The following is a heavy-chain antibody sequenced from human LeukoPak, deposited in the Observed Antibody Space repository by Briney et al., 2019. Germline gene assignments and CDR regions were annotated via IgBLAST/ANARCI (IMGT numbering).Heavy chain of an antibody. J-gene: IGHJ6*03. D-gene: IGHD6-13*01. CDR2: IRSKANSYAT. V-gene: IGHV3-73*01. CDR1: GFTFSGSA. CDR3: TRHVLGQQLVTNYYYYMDV. Sequence: GGSLRLSCAASGFTFSGSAMHWVRQASGKGLEWVGRIRSKANSYATAYAASVKGRFTISRDDSKNTAYLQMNSLKTEDTAVYYCTRHVLGQQLVTNYYYYMDVWGKGTTVTVSS.